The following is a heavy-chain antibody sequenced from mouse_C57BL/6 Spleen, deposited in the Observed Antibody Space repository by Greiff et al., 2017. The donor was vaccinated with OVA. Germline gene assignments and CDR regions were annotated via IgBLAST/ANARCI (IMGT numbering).Heavy chain of an antibody. CDR3: ATDSSGSWFAY. Sequence: VQLQQSGAELVKPGASVKISCKASGYAFSSYWMNWVKQRPGKGLAWIGQIYPGDGDTNYNGKFKGKATLTADKSSSTAYMQLSSLTSEDSAVYFCATDSSGSWFAYWGQGTLVTVSA. J-gene: IGHJ3*01. CDR2: IYPGDGDT. D-gene: IGHD3-2*02. V-gene: IGHV1-80*01. CDR1: GYAFSSYW.